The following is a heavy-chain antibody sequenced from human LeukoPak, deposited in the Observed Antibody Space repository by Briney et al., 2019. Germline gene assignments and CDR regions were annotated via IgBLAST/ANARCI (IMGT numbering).Heavy chain of an antibody. J-gene: IGHJ4*02. Sequence: GGSLRLSCTASGFTFSSYWMHWVRQAPGKGLVWVSRINSDGSSTSYADSVKGRFTISRDNAKNTLYLQMNSLRAEDTAVYYCARDHDWELLFDYWGQGTLVTVSS. D-gene: IGHD1-26*01. CDR1: GFTFSSYW. CDR2: INSDGSST. V-gene: IGHV3-74*01. CDR3: ARDHDWELLFDY.